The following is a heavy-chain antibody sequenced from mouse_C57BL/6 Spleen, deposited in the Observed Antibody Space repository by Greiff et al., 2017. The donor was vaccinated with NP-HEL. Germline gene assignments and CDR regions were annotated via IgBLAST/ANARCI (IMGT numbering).Heavy chain of an antibody. CDR2: IRNKANGYTT. V-gene: IGHV7-3*01. D-gene: IGHD4-1*01. CDR3: ARSSSGTDWYFDV. CDR1: GFTFTDYY. Sequence: EVQLVESGGGLVQPGGSLSLSCAASGFTFTDYYMSWVRQPPGKALEWLGFIRNKANGYTTEYSASVKGRFTISRDNSQSILYLQMNALRAEDSATYYCARSSSGTDWYFDVWGTGTTVTVSS. J-gene: IGHJ1*03.